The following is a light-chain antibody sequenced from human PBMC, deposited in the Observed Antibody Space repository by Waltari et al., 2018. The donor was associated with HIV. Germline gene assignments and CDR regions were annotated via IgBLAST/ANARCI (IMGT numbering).Light chain of an antibody. J-gene: IGLJ3*02. CDR3: LAWDTAFSGWV. CDR1: GYQG. CDR2: RND. Sequence: GYQGAAWLQHHQGHPPKLLTYRNDGRPSGVSDRFSASRSGDTASLIISGLQPEDEADYYCLAWDTAFSGWVFGSGTHLIV. V-gene: IGLV10-54*04.